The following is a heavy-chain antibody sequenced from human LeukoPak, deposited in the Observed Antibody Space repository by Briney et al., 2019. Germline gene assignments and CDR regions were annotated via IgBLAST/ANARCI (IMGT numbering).Heavy chain of an antibody. J-gene: IGHJ4*02. CDR1: GFTFSSYG. CDR2: IWYDGSNK. CDR3: AREALVGATGWYYFDY. V-gene: IGHV3-33*01. Sequence: GRSLRLSCAASGFTFSSYGMHWVRQAPGKGLEWVAVIWYDGSNKYYADSVKGRFTISRDNSKNTLYLQMNSPRAEDTAVYYCAREALVGATGWYYFDYWGQGTLVTVSS. D-gene: IGHD1-26*01.